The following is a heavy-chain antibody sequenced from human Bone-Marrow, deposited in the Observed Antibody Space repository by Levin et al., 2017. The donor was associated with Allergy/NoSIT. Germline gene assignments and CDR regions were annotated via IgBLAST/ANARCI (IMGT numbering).Heavy chain of an antibody. D-gene: IGHD1-1*01. CDR1: GGSIGNYY. CDR2: IYYTGST. J-gene: IGHJ5*02. Sequence: SETLSLTCTVSGGSIGNYYWAWIRQSPAKRLEYIGYIYYTGSTNYNPSLKSRVTISLDTSKNQFSLKLTSVTAADTAVYFCARAGNNWDRIWFDPWGQGTLVTVSS. CDR3: ARAGNNWDRIWFDP. V-gene: IGHV4-59*01.